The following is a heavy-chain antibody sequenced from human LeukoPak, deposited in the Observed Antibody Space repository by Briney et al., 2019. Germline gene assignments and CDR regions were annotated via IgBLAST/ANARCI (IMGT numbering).Heavy chain of an antibody. CDR1: GYSISSGYY. J-gene: IGHJ4*02. CDR3: ARSSRYGSSGYYYIDYFDY. D-gene: IGHD3-22*01. CDR2: IYHSGST. Sequence: SETLSLTCAVSGYSISSGYYWGWIRQPPGKGLEWIGSIYHSGSTYYNPSLKSRVTISVDTSKNQFSLKLSSVTAADTAVYYCARSSRYGSSGYYYIDYFDYWGQGTLVTVSS. V-gene: IGHV4-38-2*01.